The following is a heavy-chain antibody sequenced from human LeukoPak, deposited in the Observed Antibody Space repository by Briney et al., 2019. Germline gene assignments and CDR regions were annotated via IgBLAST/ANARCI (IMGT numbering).Heavy chain of an antibody. J-gene: IGHJ4*02. CDR3: ASRGNMIFDY. Sequence: PSETLSLTCTVSGGSISSSSYYWGWIRQPPGKGLEWIGSIYYSWSTYYNPSLKSRVTISVDTSKNQFSLKLSSVTAADTAVYYCASRGNMIFDYWGQGTLVTVSS. V-gene: IGHV4-39*01. D-gene: IGHD3-22*01. CDR2: IYYSWST. CDR1: GGSISSSSYY.